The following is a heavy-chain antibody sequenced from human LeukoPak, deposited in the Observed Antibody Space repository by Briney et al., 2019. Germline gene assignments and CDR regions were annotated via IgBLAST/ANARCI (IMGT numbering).Heavy chain of an antibody. Sequence: GGSLRLSCAASGFTFSSYNMNWVRQAPGKGLEWVSSINSSSSDIYYADSFKGRFTITRDNSKNSPYLQLNSLRADDTAVYYCSRVNGQQLVRRPFDYWGQGSLVTVSS. D-gene: IGHD6-13*01. CDR1: GFTFSSYN. CDR3: SRVNGQQLVRRPFDY. V-gene: IGHV3-21*04. CDR2: INSSSSDI. J-gene: IGHJ4*02.